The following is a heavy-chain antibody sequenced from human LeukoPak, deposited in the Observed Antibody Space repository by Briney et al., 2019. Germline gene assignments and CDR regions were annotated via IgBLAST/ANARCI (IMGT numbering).Heavy chain of an antibody. D-gene: IGHD2-2*01. CDR3: AKDLSTKWSLDY. J-gene: IGHJ4*02. Sequence: GGFLRLSCAASGFTFSSYWMSWVRQAPGKGLEWVANIMQDGSEKYYVDSVKGRFTISRDNAKNSLCLQMNSLRAEDTTVYYCAKDLSTKWSLDYWGQGTLVTVSS. CDR2: IMQDGSEK. CDR1: GFTFSSYW. V-gene: IGHV3-7*01.